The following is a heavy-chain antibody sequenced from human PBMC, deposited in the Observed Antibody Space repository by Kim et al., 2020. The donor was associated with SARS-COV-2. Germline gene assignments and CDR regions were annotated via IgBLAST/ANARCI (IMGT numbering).Heavy chain of an antibody. J-gene: IGHJ4*02. CDR3: AALDSAQAPGGI. Sequence: YVDSVKGRFTMARDTARNSLSLQMNSLRTEDTAIYYRAALDSAQAPGGIWGQGTQVTVSS. V-gene: IGHV3-7*01. D-gene: IGHD3-10*01.